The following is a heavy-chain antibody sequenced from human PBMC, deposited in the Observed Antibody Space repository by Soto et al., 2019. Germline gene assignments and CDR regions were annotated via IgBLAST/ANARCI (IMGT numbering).Heavy chain of an antibody. D-gene: IGHD1-1*01. Sequence: EVQLVESGGDMLQPGSSLRLSVAPSGFTFDVYAMHWVRQAPGKGRGGVSSISWNSVNIDNADSVKGRFTVSRDNAKNSLYLHMSSLRSEDTALYYCAKDASITTTYLAHWGQGTLVTVSS. V-gene: IGHV3-9*01. CDR2: ISWNSVNI. CDR1: GFTFDVYA. J-gene: IGHJ4*02. CDR3: AKDASITTTYLAH.